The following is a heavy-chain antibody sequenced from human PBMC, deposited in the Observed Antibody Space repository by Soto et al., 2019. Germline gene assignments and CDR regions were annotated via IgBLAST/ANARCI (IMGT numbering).Heavy chain of an antibody. CDR1: GYSFTSYW. V-gene: IGHV5-51*01. J-gene: IGHJ5*02. CDR3: ARRRDSGSYTPYNWFDP. D-gene: IGHD1-26*01. Sequence: GESLKISCKGSGYSFTSYWIGWVRQMPGKGLEWMGIIYPGDSDTRYSPSFQGQGTISADKSISTAYLQWSSLKASDTAMYYCARRRDSGSYTPYNWFDPWGQGTLVTVSS. CDR2: IYPGDSDT.